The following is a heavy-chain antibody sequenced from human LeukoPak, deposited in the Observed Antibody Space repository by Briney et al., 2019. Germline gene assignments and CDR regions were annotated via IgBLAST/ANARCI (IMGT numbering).Heavy chain of an antibody. CDR3: ARGGEWGDYRGLDY. CDR1: SGSISSGDYF. CDR2: IYYSRSP. Sequence: PSETLSLTCTVSSGSISSGDYFWSWIRQPPGKGLEWIGYIYYSRSPYYNPSLKSRLTMSIDTSKNQFSLKLSSVTAADTAVYYCARGGEWGDYRGLDYWGQGTLVTVSS. V-gene: IGHV4-30-4*01. J-gene: IGHJ4*02. D-gene: IGHD4-17*01.